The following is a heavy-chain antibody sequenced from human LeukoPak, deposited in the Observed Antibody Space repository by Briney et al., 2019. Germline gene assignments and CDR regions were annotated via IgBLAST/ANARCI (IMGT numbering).Heavy chain of an antibody. CDR2: IKQDGSKE. D-gene: IGHD3-16*01. Sequence: GGSLRLSCAASGFTFSNQWMTWVRQAPGKGLEWVANIKQDGSKEHYVDSVKGRFTISRDSAKNPVYLQMNSLRAEDTAVYYCARDFSPMRADSTGGNVWFDAFDIWGQGTMVTIPS. CDR1: GFTFSNQW. CDR3: ARDFSPMRADSTGGNVWFDAFDI. V-gene: IGHV3-7*01. J-gene: IGHJ3*02.